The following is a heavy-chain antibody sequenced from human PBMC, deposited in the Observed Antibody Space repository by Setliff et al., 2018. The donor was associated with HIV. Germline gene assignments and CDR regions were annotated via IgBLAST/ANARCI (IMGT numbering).Heavy chain of an antibody. D-gene: IGHD2-21*02. CDR1: RYSVNSNYY. CDR3: ARDEEVVVTAIRDYYYYYMDV. V-gene: IGHV4-38-2*02. Sequence: PSETLSLTCDVSRYSVNSNYYWGWIRQPPGKGLDSPGRVLEWIGHIFHTGSTYYNPSLKSRVTMSVDTSKNQFSLKLSSVTAADTAVYYCARDEEVVVTAIRDYYYYYMDVWGKGTTVTVSS. J-gene: IGHJ6*03. CDR2: IFHTGST.